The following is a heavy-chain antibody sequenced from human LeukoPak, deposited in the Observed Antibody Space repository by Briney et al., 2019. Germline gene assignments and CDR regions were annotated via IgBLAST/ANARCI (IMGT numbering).Heavy chain of an antibody. Sequence: ASVKVSCKASGYTFTTFGISWVRQAPGQGLEWMGWISAYNANINYAQKFQGRVTMTTDTSTNTAYMELRSLRSDDTAVYYCVRGPRSYADYWGQGTLVTVSS. V-gene: IGHV1-18*01. J-gene: IGHJ4*02. CDR1: GYTFTTFG. CDR2: ISAYNANI. CDR3: VRGPRSYADY. D-gene: IGHD3-16*01.